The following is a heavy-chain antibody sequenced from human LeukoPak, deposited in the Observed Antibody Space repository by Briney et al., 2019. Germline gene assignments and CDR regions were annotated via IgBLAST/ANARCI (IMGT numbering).Heavy chain of an antibody. V-gene: IGHV6-1*01. Sequence: SQTLSLTCAISGDSVSSNSAAWNWNRQSPSRGLEWLGRTYYRSKWYNDYAVSVKSRITINPDTSKNQFSLQLNSVTPEDTAVYYCALTPYPYVAFDIWGQGTMVTVSS. CDR1: GDSVSSNSAA. D-gene: IGHD3-10*02. CDR2: TYYRSKWYN. CDR3: ALTPYPYVAFDI. J-gene: IGHJ3*02.